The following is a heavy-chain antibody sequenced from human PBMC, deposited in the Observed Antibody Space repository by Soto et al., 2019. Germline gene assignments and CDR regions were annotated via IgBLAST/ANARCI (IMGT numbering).Heavy chain of an antibody. D-gene: IGHD3-22*01. CDR2: IWNDGSRK. J-gene: IGHJ4*02. CDR1: GFTFSVYG. CDR3: ARDDSDGDYYDSMDY. V-gene: IGHV3-33*01. Sequence: QVQLVESGGGVVQPGRSLRLSCAASGFTFSVYGLHWVRQAPGKGLEWVALIWNDGSRKYHADSVKGRFTISRDNSKNTLYFEMNNLTAEDTAVYYCARDDSDGDYYDSMDYWGQGTLVTVSS.